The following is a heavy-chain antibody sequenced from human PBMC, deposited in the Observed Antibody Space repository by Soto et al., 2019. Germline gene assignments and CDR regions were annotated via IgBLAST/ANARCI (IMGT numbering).Heavy chain of an antibody. D-gene: IGHD2-21*02. Sequence: GGSLRLSCAASGFTFSSYAMHWVRQAPGKGLEWVAVISYDGSNKYYADSVKGRFTISRDNSKNTLYLQMNSLRAEDTAVYYCARDGEAYCGGDCYSAYFDYWGQGTLVTVSS. CDR3: ARDGEAYCGGDCYSAYFDY. CDR1: GFTFSSYA. CDR2: ISYDGSNK. J-gene: IGHJ4*02. V-gene: IGHV3-30-3*01.